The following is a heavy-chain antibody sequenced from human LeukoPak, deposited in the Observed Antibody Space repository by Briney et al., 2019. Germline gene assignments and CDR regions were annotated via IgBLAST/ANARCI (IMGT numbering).Heavy chain of an antibody. CDR1: GYTFTGYY. Sequence: ASVKVSCKASGYTFTGYYMHWVRQAPGQGLEWMGWINPNSGGTNYAQKFQGRVTMTRDTSISTAYMELSRLRSDDTAVYYCARDSQWFGELLPHFDYWGQGTLVTVSS. J-gene: IGHJ4*02. CDR3: ARDSQWFGELLPHFDY. CDR2: INPNSGGT. V-gene: IGHV1-2*02. D-gene: IGHD3-10*01.